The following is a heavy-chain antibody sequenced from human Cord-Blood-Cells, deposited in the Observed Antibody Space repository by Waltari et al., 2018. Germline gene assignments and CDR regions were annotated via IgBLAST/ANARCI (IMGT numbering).Heavy chain of an antibody. Sequence: LESGGGLLQPGGCLSLSCAASGFTFSSYAMSWVRQAPGMGLEWVSAISGSGGSTYYADSVKGRFTISRDNSKNTLYLQMNSLRAEDTAVYYCAKDQEVRGVNDAFDIWGQGTMVTVSS. V-gene: IGHV3-23*01. D-gene: IGHD3-10*01. CDR2: ISGSGGST. J-gene: IGHJ3*02. CDR1: GFTFSSYA. CDR3: AKDQEVRGVNDAFDI.